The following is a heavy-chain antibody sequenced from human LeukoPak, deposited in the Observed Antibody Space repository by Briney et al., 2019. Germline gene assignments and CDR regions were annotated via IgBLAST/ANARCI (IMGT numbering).Heavy chain of an antibody. Sequence: PGGSLRLSCAASGFTFSSYSMNWVRQAPGKGLVWVSRINSDGSDTNYADSVKGRFTISRDNAKNTLYLQMNSLRAEDTAVYYCAREESGYDILTGYYTGEYWFDPWGQGTLVTVSS. CDR1: GFTFSSYS. J-gene: IGHJ5*02. D-gene: IGHD3-9*01. CDR3: AREESGYDILTGYYTGEYWFDP. CDR2: INSDGSDT. V-gene: IGHV3-74*01.